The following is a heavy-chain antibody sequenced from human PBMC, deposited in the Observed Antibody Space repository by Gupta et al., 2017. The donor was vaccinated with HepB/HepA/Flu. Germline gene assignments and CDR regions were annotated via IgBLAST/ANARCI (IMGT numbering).Heavy chain of an antibody. J-gene: IGHJ6*02. CDR2: ISYDGSNK. Sequence: QVQLVESGGGVVQPGRSLRLSCAASGFTFSSYAMHWVRQAPGKGLEWVAVISYDGSNKYYADSVKGRFTISRDNSKNTLYLQMNSLRAEDTAVYYCARERGYCSSTSCYRDYYYYGMDVWGQGTTVTISS. CDR3: ARERGYCSSTSCYRDYYYYGMDV. D-gene: IGHD2-2*01. V-gene: IGHV3-30-3*01. CDR1: GFTFSSYA.